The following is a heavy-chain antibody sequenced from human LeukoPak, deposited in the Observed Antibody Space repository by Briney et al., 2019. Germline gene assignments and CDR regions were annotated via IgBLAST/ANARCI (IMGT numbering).Heavy chain of an antibody. CDR2: IRSNAYRGTT. D-gene: IGHD5-24*01. CDR3: SRGPIQLWMHNGMDV. CDR1: GFTPGDHA. Sequence: PGGSLRLSCAASGFTPGDHAMTWVRQAPGKGLEWVAFIRSNAYRGTTGYAPSVKGRFSISRDDSKSVVYLQMNGLKSEDTAVYYCSRGPIQLWMHNGMDVWGQGTTVTVSS. J-gene: IGHJ6*02. V-gene: IGHV3-49*04.